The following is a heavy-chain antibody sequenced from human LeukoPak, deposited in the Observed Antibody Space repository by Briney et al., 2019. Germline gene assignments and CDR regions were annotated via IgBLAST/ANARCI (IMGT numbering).Heavy chain of an antibody. Sequence: ASVKVSCKASGYTFTSYGISWVRQAPGQGLEWMGWISAYNGNTNYAQKLQGRVTMTTDTSTSTAYMELRSLRSDDTAVYYCARTAVAPDFYYYYGMDVWGQGTTVTVSS. D-gene: IGHD6-19*01. CDR3: ARTAVAPDFYYYYGMDV. CDR2: ISAYNGNT. CDR1: GYTFTSYG. V-gene: IGHV1-18*01. J-gene: IGHJ6*02.